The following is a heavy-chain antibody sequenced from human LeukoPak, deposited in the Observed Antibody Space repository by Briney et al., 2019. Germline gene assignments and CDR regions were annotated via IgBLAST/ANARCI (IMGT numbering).Heavy chain of an antibody. CDR2: INHSGST. V-gene: IGHV4-34*01. J-gene: IGHJ5*02. Sequence: PSETLSLTCAVYGGSFSGYYWSWIRQPPGKGLEWIGEINHSGSTNYNPPLKSRVTVSVDTSKNQFSLKLSSVTAADTAVYYCAGLGEFYENWFDPWGQGTLVTVSS. D-gene: IGHD3-10*01. CDR3: AGLGEFYENWFDP. CDR1: GGSFSGYY.